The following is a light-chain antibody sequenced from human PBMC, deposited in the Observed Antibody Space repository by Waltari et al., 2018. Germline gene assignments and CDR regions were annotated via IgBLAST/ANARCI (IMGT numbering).Light chain of an antibody. J-gene: IGKJ1*01. V-gene: IGKV4-1*01. Sequence: RQTVLYNSNDKNYLAWYQQKPGQPPRLLISWASIRESGVPDRFSGSGSGTDFTLTISSLQAEDVAVYYCQQYYRSRTFGQGTKVEIK. CDR3: QQYYRSRT. CDR2: WAS. CDR1: QTVLYNSNDKNY.